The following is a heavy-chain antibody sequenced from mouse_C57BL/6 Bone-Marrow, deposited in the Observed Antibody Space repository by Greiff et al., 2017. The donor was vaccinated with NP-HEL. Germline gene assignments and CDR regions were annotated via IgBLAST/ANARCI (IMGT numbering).Heavy chain of an antibody. J-gene: IGHJ3*01. D-gene: IGHD2-3*01. Sequence: VQLQQSGAELAKPGASVKLSCKASGYTFTSYWMHWVKQRPGQGLEWIGYINPSSGYTKYNQKFKDKATLTADKSYSTAYMQLSSLTYDDSAVYYCARGDGYYPSYWGQGTLVTVSA. CDR3: ARGDGYYPSY. CDR2: INPSSGYT. V-gene: IGHV1-7*01. CDR1: GYTFTSYW.